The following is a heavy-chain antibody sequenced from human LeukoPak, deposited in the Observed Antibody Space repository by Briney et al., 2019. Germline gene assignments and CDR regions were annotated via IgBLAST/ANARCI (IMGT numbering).Heavy chain of an antibody. Sequence: PGGSLRLSCAASGFTFSSYGMHWLRQAPGKGLEWVSSISSSSTYIYYADSVKGRFTISRDNAKNSLYLQMNSLRAEGTAVYYCARADSLVDAFDIWGQGTMVTVSS. CDR1: GFTFSSYG. CDR3: ARADSLVDAFDI. V-gene: IGHV3-21*01. CDR2: ISSSSTYI. J-gene: IGHJ3*02. D-gene: IGHD2-8*02.